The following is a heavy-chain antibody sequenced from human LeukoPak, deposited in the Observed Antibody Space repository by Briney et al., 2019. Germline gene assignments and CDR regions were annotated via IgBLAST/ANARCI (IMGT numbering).Heavy chain of an antibody. Sequence: PGGSLRLSCAASGFTFSSYAMHWVRQAPGKGLEWVAVISYDGSNKYYVDSVKGRFTISRDNSKNTLYLQMNSLRAEDTAVYYCARDIVVVPAAIDSQYYYYYYGMDVWGQGTTVTVSS. D-gene: IGHD2-2*01. CDR3: ARDIVVVPAAIDSQYYYYYYGMDV. V-gene: IGHV3-30*04. CDR1: GFTFSSYA. CDR2: ISYDGSNK. J-gene: IGHJ6*02.